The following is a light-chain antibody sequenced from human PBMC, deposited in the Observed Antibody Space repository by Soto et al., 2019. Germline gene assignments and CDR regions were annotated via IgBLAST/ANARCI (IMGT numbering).Light chain of an antibody. J-gene: IGKJ2*01. CDR3: QEYKTYA. CDR1: QSISDW. V-gene: IGKV1-5*01. CDR2: DAS. Sequence: DVQMTQSPSTLSASVGDRVTMTCRASQSISDWLAWYQQKAGKAPELLISDASTLATGVPSRFSGSGSGTEFTLTISSLQTDDSATYFCQEYKTYAFGPGTKVDI.